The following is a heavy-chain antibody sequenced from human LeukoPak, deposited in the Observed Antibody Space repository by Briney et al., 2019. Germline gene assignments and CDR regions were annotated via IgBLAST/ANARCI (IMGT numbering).Heavy chain of an antibody. J-gene: IGHJ4*02. CDR2: IIPILGIA. CDR1: GGTFSSYA. D-gene: IGHD2/OR15-2a*01. Sequence: SVKVSCKASGGTFSSYAISWVRQAPGQGLEWMGRIIPILGIANYAQKFQGRVTITADKSTSTAYMELSSLRSEDTAVYYCAREPFTSGFDYWGQGTLVTVSS. V-gene: IGHV1-69*04. CDR3: AREPFTSGFDY.